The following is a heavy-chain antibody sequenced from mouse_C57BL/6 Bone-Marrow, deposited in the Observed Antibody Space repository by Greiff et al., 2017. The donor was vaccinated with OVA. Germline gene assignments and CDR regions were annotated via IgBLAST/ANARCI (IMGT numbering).Heavy chain of an antibody. J-gene: IGHJ2*01. D-gene: IGHD1-1*01. Sequence: QVHVKQPGAELVKPGASVKMSCKASGYTFTSYWITWVKQRPGQGLEWIGDIYPGSGSTNYTEKFKSKATLTVDTSSSTAYMKLSSLTSEDSAVYDCARWRNDGNRYFDYWGQGTTLTVSS. CDR1: GYTFTSYW. CDR3: ARWRNDGNRYFDY. CDR2: IYPGSGST. V-gene: IGHV1-55*01.